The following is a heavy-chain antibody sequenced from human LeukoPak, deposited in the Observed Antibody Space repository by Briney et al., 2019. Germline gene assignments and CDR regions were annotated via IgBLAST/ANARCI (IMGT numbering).Heavy chain of an antibody. J-gene: IGHJ4*02. CDR2: MNPNSGNT. CDR3: ARNRAAAGTLDY. Sequence: GASVKVSCKASGYTFTSYDINWVRQATGQGLEWMGWMNPNSGNTGYAQKFQGRVTITRNTSISTAYMELSSLRSEDTAVYYCARNRAAAGTLDYWGQGTLVTVSS. V-gene: IGHV1-8*03. D-gene: IGHD6-13*01. CDR1: GYTFTSYD.